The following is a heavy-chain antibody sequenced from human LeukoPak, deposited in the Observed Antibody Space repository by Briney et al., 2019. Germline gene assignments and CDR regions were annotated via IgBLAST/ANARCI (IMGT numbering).Heavy chain of an antibody. CDR1: GGTFSSYA. D-gene: IGHD6-19*01. Sequence: SVKVSCKASGGTFSSYAISWVRQAPGQGLEWMGRIIPIFGTANYAQKFQGRVTITTDESTSTAYMELSSLRSEDTAVYYCARDRLAVAGTTDYYYYYMDVWGKGTTVTVSS. J-gene: IGHJ6*03. V-gene: IGHV1-69*05. CDR2: IIPIFGTA. CDR3: ARDRLAVAGTTDYYYYYMDV.